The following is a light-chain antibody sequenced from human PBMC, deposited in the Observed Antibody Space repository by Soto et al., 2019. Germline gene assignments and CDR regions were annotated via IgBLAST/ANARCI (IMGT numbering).Light chain of an antibody. CDR2: EVN. V-gene: IGLV2-8*01. CDR3: SSFAVSNSFV. J-gene: IGLJ1*01. Sequence: QSVLTQPPFASGSPGQSVTISCTGTSNDVGGYNYVSWYQQHPGKAPKLMIYEVNKRPSGVPDRFSGSKSGNTASLTVSGLQAEDEADYYCSSFAVSNSFVLGTGTNVTVL. CDR1: SNDVGGYNY.